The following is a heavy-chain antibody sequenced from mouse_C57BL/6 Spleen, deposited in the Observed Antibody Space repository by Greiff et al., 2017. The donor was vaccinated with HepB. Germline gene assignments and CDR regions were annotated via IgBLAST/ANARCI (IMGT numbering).Heavy chain of an antibody. D-gene: IGHD4-1*01. V-gene: IGHV1-18*01. CDR2: INPNNGGT. CDR3: ARLDTGTGIYFDY. CDR1: GYTFTDYN. Sequence: VQLKESGPELVKPGASVKIPCKASGYTFTDYNMDWVKQSHGKSLEWIGDINPNNGGTIYNQKFKGKATLTVDKSSSTAYMELRSLTSEDTAVYYCARLDTGTGIYFDYWGQGTTLTVSS. J-gene: IGHJ2*01.